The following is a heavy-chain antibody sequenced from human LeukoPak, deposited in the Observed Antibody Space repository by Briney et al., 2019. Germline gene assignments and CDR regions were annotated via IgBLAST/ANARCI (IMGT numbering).Heavy chain of an antibody. V-gene: IGHV4-4*07. Sequence: SETLSLTCTVSGGSISSYYWSWIRQPAGKGLEWIGRIYTSGSTNYNPSLKSRVTMSVDTSKNQFSLKLSSVTAADTAVYYCARGDAITMVRGVSYYYMDVWGKGTTVTISS. D-gene: IGHD3-10*01. CDR3: ARGDAITMVRGVSYYYMDV. CDR1: GGSISSYY. J-gene: IGHJ6*03. CDR2: IYTSGST.